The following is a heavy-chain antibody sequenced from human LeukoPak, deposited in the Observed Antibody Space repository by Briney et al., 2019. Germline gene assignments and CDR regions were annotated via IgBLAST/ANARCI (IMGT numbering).Heavy chain of an antibody. D-gene: IGHD5-24*01. CDR1: GGSISSGSYY. CDR3: AREAPWLQSAFDI. CDR2: IYYSGST. J-gene: IGHJ3*02. Sequence: TSQTLSLXCTVSGGSISSGSYYWSWIRQPPGKGLEWIGYIYYSGSTYYNPSLKSRVTISVDRSKNQFSLRLNSVTAADTALYYCAREAPWLQSAFDIWGQGTMVTVSS. V-gene: IGHV4-31*03.